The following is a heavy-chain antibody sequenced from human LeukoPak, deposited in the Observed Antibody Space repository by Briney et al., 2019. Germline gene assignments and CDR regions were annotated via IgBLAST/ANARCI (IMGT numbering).Heavy chain of an antibody. CDR1: GYTFTSYY. CDR3: ASSLYYYDSSGYYSPVPN. V-gene: IGHV1-69*13. J-gene: IGHJ4*02. Sequence: SVKVSCKASGYTFTSYYMHWVRQAPGQGLEWMGGIIPIFGTANYAQKFQGRVTITADESTSTAYMELSSLRSEDTAVYYCASSLYYYDSSGYYSPVPNWGQGTLVTVSS. D-gene: IGHD3-22*01. CDR2: IIPIFGTA.